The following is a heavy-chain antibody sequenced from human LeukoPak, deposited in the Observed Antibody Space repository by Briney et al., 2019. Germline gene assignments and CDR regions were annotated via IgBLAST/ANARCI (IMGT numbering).Heavy chain of an antibody. D-gene: IGHD3-22*01. CDR3: ASHDYYDSSGYYQHAFDI. J-gene: IGHJ3*02. CDR1: GFTFSPYG. V-gene: IGHV3-33*01. CDR2: IWYDGSNK. Sequence: PGRSLRLSCAASGFTFSPYGMHWVRQAPGKGLEWVAVIWYDGSNKYYADSVKGRFTISRDNSKNTLYLQMNSLRAEDTAVYYCASHDYYDSSGYYQHAFDIWGQGTMVTVSS.